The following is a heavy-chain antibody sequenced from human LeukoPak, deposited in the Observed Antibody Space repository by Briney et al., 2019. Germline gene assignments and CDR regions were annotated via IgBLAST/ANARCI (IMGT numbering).Heavy chain of an antibody. J-gene: IGHJ2*01. D-gene: IGHD6-19*01. Sequence: AGGSLRLSCAASGFTFNTVWMTWVRQAPGKGPEWVANIKGDGSEKSYADSVRGRFTISRDNAQNSLFLQMNMLRVEDTAIYYCARLGYASAWSYWYFDLWGRGTLVTVSS. CDR2: IKGDGSEK. V-gene: IGHV3-7*01. CDR1: GFTFNTVW. CDR3: ARLGYASAWSYWYFDL.